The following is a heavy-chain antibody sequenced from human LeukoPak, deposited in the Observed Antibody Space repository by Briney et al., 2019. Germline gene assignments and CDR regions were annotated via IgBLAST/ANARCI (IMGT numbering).Heavy chain of an antibody. Sequence: GGSLRLSCIASGFTFNKYGMHWVRQAPGKGLEWAAVRSDDGSAQHYADSVRGRFTISRDNSKNTLSLQMNSLRPEDTAMYFCAKDRDPYSSGTWDSWGQGTLVIVSS. V-gene: IGHV3-30*18. D-gene: IGHD3-22*01. CDR1: GFTFNKYG. J-gene: IGHJ1*01. CDR3: AKDRDPYSSGTWDS. CDR2: RSDDGSAQ.